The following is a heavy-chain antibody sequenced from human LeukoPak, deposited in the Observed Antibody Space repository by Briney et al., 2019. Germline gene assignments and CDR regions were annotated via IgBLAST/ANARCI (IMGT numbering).Heavy chain of an antibody. CDR3: NTLTYYNSRAPRDY. D-gene: IGHD3-10*01. Sequence: PGGSLRLSCAASGFTFSSYWMHWVRQTPGKGLVWVSRINTDGSSTSYADSVKGRFTISRDNAKNTLYLRMNSLRAEDTAVYYCNTLTYYNSRAPRDYWGQGTLVTVSS. J-gene: IGHJ4*02. CDR2: INTDGSST. CDR1: GFTFSSYW. V-gene: IGHV3-74*01.